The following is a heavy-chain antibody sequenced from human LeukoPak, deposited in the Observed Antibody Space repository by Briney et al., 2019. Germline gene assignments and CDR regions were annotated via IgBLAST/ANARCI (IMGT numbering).Heavy chain of an antibody. D-gene: IGHD3-22*01. CDR1: GFTFTSSG. V-gene: IGHV3-33*01. CDR3: ARGGITMIVVVITDFDY. CDR2: IWYDGSNK. Sequence: GGSLRLSCAASGFTFTSSGFHWVRQAPGKGLEWVALIWYDGSNKYYADSVKGRFTISRDNSKNTVYLQMNSLRAEDTAVYYCARGGITMIVVVITDFDYWGQGTLVTVSS. J-gene: IGHJ4*02.